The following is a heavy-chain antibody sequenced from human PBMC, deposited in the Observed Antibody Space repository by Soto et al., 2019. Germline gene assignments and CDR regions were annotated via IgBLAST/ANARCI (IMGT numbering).Heavy chain of an antibody. CDR2: ISGSGGST. CDR3: AKDCKAFLEWLSPVYYYYYGMDV. Sequence: GGSLRLSCAASGFTFSSYAMSWVRQAPGKGLEWVSAISGSGGSTYYADSVKGRFTISRDNSKNTLYLQMNSLRAEDTAVYYCAKDCKAFLEWLSPVYYYYYGMDVWGQGTTVTVSS. D-gene: IGHD3-3*02. CDR1: GFTFSSYA. J-gene: IGHJ6*02. V-gene: IGHV3-23*01.